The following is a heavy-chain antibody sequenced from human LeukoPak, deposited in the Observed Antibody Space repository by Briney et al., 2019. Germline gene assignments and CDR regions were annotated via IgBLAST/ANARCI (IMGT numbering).Heavy chain of an antibody. V-gene: IGHV4-34*01. Sequence: SETLSLTCAVYGGSFSGYYWSWIHQPPGKGLEWIGEINHSGSTNYNPSLKSRVTISVDTSKNQFSLKLSSVTAADTAVYYCARGRRQNIVVVPAATINFDYWGQGTLVTVSS. J-gene: IGHJ4*02. CDR1: GGSFSGYY. D-gene: IGHD2-2*01. CDR2: INHSGST. CDR3: ARGRRQNIVVVPAATINFDY.